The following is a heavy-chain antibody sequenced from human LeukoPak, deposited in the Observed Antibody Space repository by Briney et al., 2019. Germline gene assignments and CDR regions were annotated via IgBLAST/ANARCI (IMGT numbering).Heavy chain of an antibody. CDR2: IYYSGST. J-gene: IGHJ4*02. D-gene: IGHD3-9*01. Sequence: NSSETLSLTCTVSGGSISSSSYYWGWIRQPPGKGLEWIGSIYYSGSTYYNPSLKSRLTISVDTSKNQFSLTLSSVAAADTDLYYCARVSKVFEHFDYLSPIDDWGQGTLVTVSS. CDR1: GGSISSSSYY. CDR3: ARVSKVFEHFDYLSPIDD. V-gene: IGHV4-39*07.